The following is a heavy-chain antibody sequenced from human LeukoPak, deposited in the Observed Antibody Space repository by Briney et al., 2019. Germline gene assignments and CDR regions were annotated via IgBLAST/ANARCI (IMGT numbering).Heavy chain of an antibody. CDR2: INPNSGGT. V-gene: IGHV1-2*02. D-gene: IGHD3-9*01. Sequence: ASVKVSCKASGYTLTGYYMHWVRQAPGQGLEWMGWINPNSGGTNYAQKFQGRVTMTRDTSISTAYMELSRLRSDDTAVYYCARQNILTGYVWFDPWGQGTLVTVSS. J-gene: IGHJ5*02. CDR3: ARQNILTGYVWFDP. CDR1: GYTLTGYY.